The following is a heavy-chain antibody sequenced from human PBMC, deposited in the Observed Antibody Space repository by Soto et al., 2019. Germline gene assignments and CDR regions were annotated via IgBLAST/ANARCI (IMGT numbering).Heavy chain of an antibody. Sequence: PSEPRSHAYSVGEECISRYEYYCSRKNQPPGSGLDCIGYIYYSGSTYYNPSRKSRVTLSVDTSENKFSLEVTSVTAADTAVYYCARVLRGYSYHHGANYYYGMDVWGQGTSVTVSS. CDR1: EECISRYEYY. J-gene: IGHJ6*02. V-gene: IGHV4-30-4*01. CDR2: IYYSGST. CDR3: ARVLRGYSYHHGANYYYGMDV. D-gene: IGHD5-18*01.